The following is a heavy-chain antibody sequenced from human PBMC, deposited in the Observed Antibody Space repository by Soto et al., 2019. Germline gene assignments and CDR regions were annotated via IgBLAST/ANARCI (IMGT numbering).Heavy chain of an antibody. J-gene: IGHJ6*04. CDR2: ISSSSSYI. CDR1: GFTFSSYS. CDR3: ASDYDILPERPHDV. D-gene: IGHD3-9*01. Sequence: GGSLRLSCAASGFTFSSYSMNWVRQAPGKGLEWVSSISSSSSYIYYADSVKGRFTISRDNAKNSLYLQMNSLRAEDTAVYYCASDYDILPERPHDVWGKGTTVTVSS. V-gene: IGHV3-21*01.